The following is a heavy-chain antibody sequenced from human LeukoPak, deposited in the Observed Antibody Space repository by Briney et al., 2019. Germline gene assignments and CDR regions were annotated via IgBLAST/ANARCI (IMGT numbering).Heavy chain of an antibody. V-gene: IGHV4-59*08. CDR1: GGSISSYY. Sequence: SETLSLTCTVSGGSISSYYWSWIRQPPGKGLEWIGYIYYSGSTYYNPSLKSRVTISVDTSKNQFSLKLSSVTAADTAVYYCARLGRYCSSTSCRGYYYYYYMDVWGKGTTVTVSS. D-gene: IGHD2-2*01. CDR3: ARLGRYCSSTSCRGYYYYYYMDV. CDR2: IYYSGST. J-gene: IGHJ6*03.